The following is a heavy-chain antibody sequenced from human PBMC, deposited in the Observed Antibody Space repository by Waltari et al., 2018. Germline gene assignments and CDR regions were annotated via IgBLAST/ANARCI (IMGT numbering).Heavy chain of an antibody. D-gene: IGHD1-26*01. CDR3: ALQDRGDYLDY. V-gene: IGHV1-69-2*01. Sequence: EVQLVQSGAEVKKPGATVKLSCKVSGYTFTDYYMLWMPQAPGKGFEWMGLVTPEDGETIDAEKFKGRVTITADTYTETAYMGLRSLRSEDTAVNDRALQDRGDYLDYWGQGTLVTVSS. J-gene: IGHJ4*02. CDR2: VTPEDGET. CDR1: GYTFTDYY.